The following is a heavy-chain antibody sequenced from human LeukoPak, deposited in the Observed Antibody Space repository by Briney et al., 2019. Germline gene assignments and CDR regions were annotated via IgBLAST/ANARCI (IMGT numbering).Heavy chain of an antibody. D-gene: IGHD6-13*01. CDR2: INPNSGGT. Sequence: ASVKVSCKASGYTFTGYYMHWVRQAPGQGLEWMGWINPNSGGTNYAQKFQGRVTMTRDTSISTAYMELSRLRSDDTAVYYCARDLRYLIEAAGQNYWGQGTLVTVSS. V-gene: IGHV1-2*02. CDR3: ARDLRYLIEAAGQNY. J-gene: IGHJ4*02. CDR1: GYTFTGYY.